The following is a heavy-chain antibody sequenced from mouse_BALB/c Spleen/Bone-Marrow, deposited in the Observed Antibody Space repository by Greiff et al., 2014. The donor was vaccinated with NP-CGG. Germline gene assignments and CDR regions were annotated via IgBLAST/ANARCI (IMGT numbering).Heavy chain of an antibody. CDR3: ATLARNNFDY. D-gene: IGHD3-1*01. J-gene: IGHJ2*01. V-gene: IGHV1-5*01. CDR1: GYTFSNYW. Sequence: EEQLQQSGTVLARPGAAVKLSCKASGYTFSNYWMPWLKQRPGQGLGWIGTIHPGNSDTGYNQKFKGKAKLTAVTSTSTAYMELSSLTNEDSAVYYCATLARNNFDYWGQGTTLTVSS. CDR2: IHPGNSDT.